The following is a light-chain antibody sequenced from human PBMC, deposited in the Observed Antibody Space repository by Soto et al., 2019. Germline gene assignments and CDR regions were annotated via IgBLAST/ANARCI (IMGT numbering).Light chain of an antibody. CDR2: EIS. V-gene: IGLV2-14*01. CDR3: TSYTSAITLVL. J-gene: IGLJ2*01. Sequence: QSALTQPASVSGSPGQSITISCTGTSSDVGGYDFVSWYQQHPGKAPKLIIYEISNRPSGISDRFSGSKSGNTASLTISGLQAEDEADYFCTSYTSAITLVLFGGGTKLTVL. CDR1: SSDVGGYDF.